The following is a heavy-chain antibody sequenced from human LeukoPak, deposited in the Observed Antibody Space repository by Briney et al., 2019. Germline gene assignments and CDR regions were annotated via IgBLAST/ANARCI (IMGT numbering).Heavy chain of an antibody. Sequence: ASVKLSCKASGYTFTGYYMHWVRQAPGQGLEWMGWINPNSVGTNYAQKFQGRVTMTRYTSISTAYMELRRLRSDDTAVYYCARGLRDFPAFDFWGEGPVVRVSS. CDR1: GYTFTGYY. CDR2: INPNSVGT. CDR3: ARGLRDFPAFDF. J-gene: IGHJ4*02. V-gene: IGHV1-2*02. D-gene: IGHD2-2*01.